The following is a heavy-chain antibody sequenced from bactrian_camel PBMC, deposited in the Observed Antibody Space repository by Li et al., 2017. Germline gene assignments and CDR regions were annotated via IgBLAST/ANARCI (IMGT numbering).Heavy chain of an antibody. V-gene: IGHV3S53*01. CDR2: MVTRGYG. CDR3: AAGRDYFTAACSGGDWSGRGYTY. CDR1: EYEYSSTC. D-gene: IGHD3*01. Sequence: HVQLVESGGGSVQAGESLKLSCVYEYEYSSTCMGWFRQAPGKEREGVAAMVTRGYGYYPDSLKGRFTFSLDNSKNTVYLQMNSLKPEDTATYYCAAGRDYFTAACSGGDWSGRGYTYWGQGTQVTVS. J-gene: IGHJ4*01.